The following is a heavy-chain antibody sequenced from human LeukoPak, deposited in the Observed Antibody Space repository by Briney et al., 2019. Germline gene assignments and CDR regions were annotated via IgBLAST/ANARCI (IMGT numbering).Heavy chain of an antibody. CDR1: VFTYNNYA. CDR2: ISGGGETT. J-gene: IGHJ4*02. V-gene: IGHV3-23*01. D-gene: IGHD4-17*01. CDR3: ARDYADYVGYFFFDY. Sequence: PGGSLRLSCAASVFTYNNYAMHGVRQARAKGLEGVSSISGGGETTYYADSAKGRFTISRDNSQNTLYLQMNSLSAEDTAVYYCARDYADYVGYFFFDYWGQGTLVTVSS.